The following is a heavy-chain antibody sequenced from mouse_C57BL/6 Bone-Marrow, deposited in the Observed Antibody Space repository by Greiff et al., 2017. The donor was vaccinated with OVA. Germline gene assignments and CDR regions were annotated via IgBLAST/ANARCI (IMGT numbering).Heavy chain of an antibody. CDR3: ARDLLYWYFDV. CDR2: ISYDGSN. CDR1: GYSITSGYY. J-gene: IGHJ1*03. D-gene: IGHD2-10*01. V-gene: IGHV3-6*01. Sequence: LQESGPGLVKPSQSLSLTCSVTGYSITSGYYWNWIRQFPGNKLEWMGYISYDGSNNYNPSLKNRISITRDTSKNQFFLKLNSVTTEDTATYYCARDLLYWYFDVWGTGTTVTVSS.